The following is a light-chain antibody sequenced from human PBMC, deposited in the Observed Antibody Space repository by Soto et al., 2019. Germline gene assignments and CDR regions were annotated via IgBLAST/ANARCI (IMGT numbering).Light chain of an antibody. CDR3: SSYAGSGTVV. Sequence: QSVLTQPASVSGSPGQSITTSCTGTSSDVGSYDLVSWYQQHPGKAPKLIIYEGTKRPSGVSNRFSGSKSGNTASLTISGLQAEDEADYHCSSYAGSGTVVFGGGTQLTVL. CDR2: EGT. CDR1: SSDVGSYDL. V-gene: IGLV2-23*01. J-gene: IGLJ2*01.